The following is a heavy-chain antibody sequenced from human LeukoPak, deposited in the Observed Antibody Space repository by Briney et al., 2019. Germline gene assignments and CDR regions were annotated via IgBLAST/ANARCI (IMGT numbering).Heavy chain of an antibody. J-gene: IGHJ6*04. V-gene: IGHV3-7*03. CDR3: ARELWFGVPSGNYGMDV. CDR1: GFTFSSYW. D-gene: IGHD3-10*01. CDR2: IKQDGSEK. Sequence: PGGSLRLSCAASGFTFSSYWMSWVRQAPGKGLEWVANIKQDGSEKYYVDSVKGRFTISRDNAKNSLYLQMNSLRAEDTAVYYCARELWFGVPSGNYGMDVWGKGTTVTVSS.